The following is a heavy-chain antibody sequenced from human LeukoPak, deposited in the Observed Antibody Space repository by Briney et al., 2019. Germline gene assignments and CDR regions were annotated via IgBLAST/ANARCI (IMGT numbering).Heavy chain of an antibody. CDR1: GFTFSNAW. D-gene: IGHD4-17*01. CDR3: TTDRNGDYPKDWFLFDY. J-gene: IGHJ4*02. V-gene: IGHV3-15*01. Sequence: KAGGSLRLSCAASGFTFSNAWMSWVRQAPGKGLEWVGRIKSKTDGGTTDYAAPVKGRFTISRDDSKNTLYLQMNSLKTEDTAVYYCTTDRNGDYPKDWFLFDYWGQGSLVTVSS. CDR2: IKSKTDGGTT.